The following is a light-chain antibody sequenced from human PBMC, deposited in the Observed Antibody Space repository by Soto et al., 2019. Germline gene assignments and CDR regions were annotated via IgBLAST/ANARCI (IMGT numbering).Light chain of an antibody. CDR2: DAS. J-gene: IGKJ4*01. Sequence: EFVMTQSPSTLSVSPVEGSTLSCRASHSVSIYLAWYQQKPGQAPRLLIYDASNRATGIPARFSGSGSGTDFTLTISSLEPEDFAVYYCLAVTFGGGTKVDI. V-gene: IGKV3-11*01. CDR3: LAVT. CDR1: HSVSIY.